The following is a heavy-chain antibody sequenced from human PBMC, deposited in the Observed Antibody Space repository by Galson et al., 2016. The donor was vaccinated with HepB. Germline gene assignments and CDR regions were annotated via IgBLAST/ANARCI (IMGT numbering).Heavy chain of an antibody. CDR1: GFTFSSYA. Sequence: SLRLSCAAFGFTFSSYAMSWVRQAPGKGLEWVSAISGSGGSTYYADSVKGRVTISRDNSKNTLYLQMNSLRAEDTAVYYCAKGLKGRDYYGMDVWGQGTTVTVSS. CDR3: AKGLKGRDYYGMDV. J-gene: IGHJ6*02. CDR2: ISGSGGST. V-gene: IGHV3-23*01.